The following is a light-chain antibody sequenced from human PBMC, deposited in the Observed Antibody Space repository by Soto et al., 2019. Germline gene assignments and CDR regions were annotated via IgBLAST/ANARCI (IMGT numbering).Light chain of an antibody. Sequence: QSALTQPASVSGSPGQSITISCTGTSSDVGGSNYVSWYQQHPDKAPKLMIYDVSNRPSGVSNRFSGSKSGNTASLTISGLQAEDEADYYCSSYTSSSTLYVFGTGTKLTVL. CDR3: SSYTSSSTLYV. CDR2: DVS. CDR1: SSDVGGSNY. J-gene: IGLJ1*01. V-gene: IGLV2-14*01.